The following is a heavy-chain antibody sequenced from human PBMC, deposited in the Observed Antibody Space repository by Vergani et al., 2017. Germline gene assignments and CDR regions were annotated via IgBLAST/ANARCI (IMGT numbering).Heavy chain of an antibody. Sequence: EVQLLESGGGLVQPGGSLRLTCAASEFTFSNYAMNWVRQAPGKGLEWVSGISGSGVSAYYTDSVKGRFTISRDNSKNTLYLQVRSLRLEDTGVYHWVRDRDLCAGGRCYTEAWDYWGQGTPVTVSS. CDR2: ISGSGVSA. CDR3: VRDRDLCAGGRCYTEAWDY. CDR1: EFTFSNYA. D-gene: IGHD2-2*02. V-gene: IGHV3-23*01. J-gene: IGHJ4*02.